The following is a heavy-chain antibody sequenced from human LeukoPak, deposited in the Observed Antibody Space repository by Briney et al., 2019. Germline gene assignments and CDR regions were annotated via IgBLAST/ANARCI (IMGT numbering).Heavy chain of an antibody. CDR3: ARQTRYAYF. J-gene: IGHJ4*02. D-gene: IGHD3-16*01. CDR1: GGSISNSGYY. Sequence: SETLSLTCTVSGGSISNSGYYWGWIRQPPGKGLEWIGSIYYSGSTYYNPSLKSRVTISADTSKNQFSLKLSSVTAADTAVYYCARQTRYAYFWGQGTLVTVSS. CDR2: IYYSGST. V-gene: IGHV4-39*01.